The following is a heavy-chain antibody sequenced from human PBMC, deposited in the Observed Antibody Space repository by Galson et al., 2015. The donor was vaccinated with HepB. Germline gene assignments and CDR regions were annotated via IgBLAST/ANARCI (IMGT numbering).Heavy chain of an antibody. V-gene: IGHV3-66*02. CDR2: IYSVGST. J-gene: IGHJ4*02. Sequence: SLRLSCAASGFTVSRNHMNWVRQAPGKGLEWVSIIYSVGSTYYADSVKGRFTISRDNSKNTLYLQMNSLRAEDTAVYYCARDRVIDGITGTFDSWGQGTLVTVSS. CDR1: GFTVSRNH. D-gene: IGHD1-20*01. CDR3: ARDRVIDGITGTFDS.